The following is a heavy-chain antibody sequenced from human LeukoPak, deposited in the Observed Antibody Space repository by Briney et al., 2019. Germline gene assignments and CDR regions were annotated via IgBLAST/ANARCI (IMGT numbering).Heavy chain of an antibody. V-gene: IGHV4-61*01. J-gene: IGHJ5*02. D-gene: IGHD2-2*02. CDR1: GGSVSSGSYY. Sequence: PSETLSLTCTVSGGSVSSGSYYWSWIRQPPGKGLEWIGYIYYSGSTNYNPSLKSRVTISVDTSKNQFSLKLSSATAADTAVYYCARGLYCSSTSCYTSYWFDPWGQGTLVTVSS. CDR2: IYYSGST. CDR3: ARGLYCSSTSCYTSYWFDP.